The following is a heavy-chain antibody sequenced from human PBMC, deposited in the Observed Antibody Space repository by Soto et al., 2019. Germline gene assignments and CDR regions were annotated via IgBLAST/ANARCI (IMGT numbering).Heavy chain of an antibody. Sequence: GESLKISCSGSGYNFARYWIGWVRQVPGKGLEWMGNIYPSDSETRYSPSFQGQVTISADRSISTAYLQWSSLKASDSAMYFCARLDTNGWPWAQGTLVTVSS. D-gene: IGHD2-8*01. CDR3: ARLDTNGWP. CDR1: GYNFARYW. CDR2: IYPSDSET. J-gene: IGHJ5*02. V-gene: IGHV5-51*01.